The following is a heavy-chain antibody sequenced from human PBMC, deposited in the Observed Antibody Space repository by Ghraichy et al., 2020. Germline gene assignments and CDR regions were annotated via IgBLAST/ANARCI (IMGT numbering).Heavy chain of an antibody. D-gene: IGHD3-22*01. CDR1: GFTFRSYG. V-gene: IGHV3-30*18. CDR3: AKERDSSGYYSFRGDYYGMDV. J-gene: IGHJ6*02. CDR2: ISYDGNNK. Sequence: GGSLRLSCAASGFTFRSYGMHWVRQAPGKGLEWVAVISYDGNNKVYGDSVNGRFTISRDNSKNTLYLQMNSLRADDTTVYYCAKERDSSGYYSFRGDYYGMDVWGQGTTVTVSS.